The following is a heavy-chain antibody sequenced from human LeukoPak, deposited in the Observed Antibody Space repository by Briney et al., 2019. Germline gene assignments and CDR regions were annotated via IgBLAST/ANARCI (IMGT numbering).Heavy chain of an antibody. J-gene: IGHJ6*03. CDR2: IIPILGIA. CDR1: GYTFTSYG. Sequence: SVKVSCKASGYTFTSYGISWVRQAPGQGLEWMGRIIPILGIANYAQKFQGRVTITADKSTSTAYMELSSLRSEDTAVYYCARGSLITYYYYMDVWGKGTTVTVSS. V-gene: IGHV1-69*04. CDR3: ARGSLITYYYYMDV. D-gene: IGHD5-24*01.